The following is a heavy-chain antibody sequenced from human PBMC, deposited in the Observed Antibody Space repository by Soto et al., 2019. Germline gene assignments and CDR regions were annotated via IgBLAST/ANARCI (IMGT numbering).Heavy chain of an antibody. V-gene: IGHV1-69*02. Sequence: QVQLVQSGAEVKKPGSSVKVSCKASGGTFSSYTISWVRQAPGQGLEWMGRIIPILGIANYAQKFQGRVTIPADKSTSTAYMELSSLRSEDTAVYYCARGGDGYTLTSNWFDPWGQGTLVTVSS. CDR2: IIPILGIA. J-gene: IGHJ5*02. CDR1: GGTFSSYT. CDR3: ARGGDGYTLTSNWFDP. D-gene: IGHD5-12*01.